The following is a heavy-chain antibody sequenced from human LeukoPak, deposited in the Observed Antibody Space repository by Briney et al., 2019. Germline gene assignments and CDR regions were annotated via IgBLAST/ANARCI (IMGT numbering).Heavy chain of an antibody. V-gene: IGHV4-59*01. J-gene: IGHJ5*02. CDR1: GGSISRSY. CDR3: ARGIIVGATWGENYNCFDP. D-gene: IGHD1-26*01. Sequence: SETLSLTCTVSGGSISRSYWSWIRQPPGKGLEWIGYMYYSGSTNYNPSLKSRVTISVDTSKNQFSLKLSSVTAADTAVYYCARGIIVGATWGENYNCFDPWGQGTLVTVSS. CDR2: MYYSGST.